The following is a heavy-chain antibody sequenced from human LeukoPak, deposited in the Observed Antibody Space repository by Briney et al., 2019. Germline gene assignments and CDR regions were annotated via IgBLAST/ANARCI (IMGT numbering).Heavy chain of an antibody. Sequence: GGSLRLSCAASGFTFSSYWMSWVRQAPGKGLEWVANIKQDGSEKYYVDSVKGRFTISRDNAKNSLYLQMNSLRAEDTAVYYCARVSRWAAMRHYYDSSGYYYDYWGQGTLVTVSS. CDR2: IKQDGSEK. CDR1: GFTFSSYW. CDR3: ARVSRWAAMRHYYDSSGYYYDY. V-gene: IGHV3-7*01. D-gene: IGHD3-22*01. J-gene: IGHJ4*02.